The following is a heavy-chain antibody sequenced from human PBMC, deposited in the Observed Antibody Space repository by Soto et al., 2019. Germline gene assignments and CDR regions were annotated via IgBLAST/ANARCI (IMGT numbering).Heavy chain of an antibody. J-gene: IGHJ5*02. Sequence: SETLSLTCTVSGGSISSYYWSWIRQPPGKGLEWIGYIYYSGSTYYNPSLKSRVTISVDTSKNQFSLKLSSVTAADTAVYYCARVFSDSSSFFAPWGQGTLVTVSS. D-gene: IGHD6-13*01. CDR1: GGSISSYY. CDR3: ARVFSDSSSFFAP. CDR2: IYYSGST. V-gene: IGHV4-59*12.